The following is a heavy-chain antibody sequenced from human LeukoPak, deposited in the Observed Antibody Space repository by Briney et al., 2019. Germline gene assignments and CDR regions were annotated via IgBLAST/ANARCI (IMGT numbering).Heavy chain of an antibody. CDR1: GGSISSGGYY. CDR2: IYYSGST. D-gene: IGHD3-22*01. V-gene: IGHV4-31*03. J-gene: IGHJ3*02. Sequence: SQTLSLTCTVSGGSISSGGYYWSWIRQHPGKGPEWIGYIYYSGSTYYNPSLKSRVTISVDTSKNQFSLKLSSVTAADTAVYYCAREGYNDGENYYDSSGSNRGAFDIWGQGTMVTVSS. CDR3: AREGYNDGENYYDSSGSNRGAFDI.